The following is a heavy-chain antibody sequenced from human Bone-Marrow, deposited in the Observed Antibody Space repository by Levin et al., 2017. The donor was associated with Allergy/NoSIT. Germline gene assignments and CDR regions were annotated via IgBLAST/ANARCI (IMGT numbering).Heavy chain of an antibody. D-gene: IGHD2-2*01. CDR1: GASISSFY. V-gene: IGHV4-59*08. CDR2: IYYSGST. CDR3: ARQAVPAAMNGFDS. Sequence: SQTLSLTCTVSGASISSFYWSWIRQPPGKGLEWIGYIYYSGSTNYSPSLTSRVSMSAAMSRNQVYLTMSSVTAADTAVYYCARQAVPAAMNGFDSWGQGTLVTVSS. J-gene: IGHJ5*01.